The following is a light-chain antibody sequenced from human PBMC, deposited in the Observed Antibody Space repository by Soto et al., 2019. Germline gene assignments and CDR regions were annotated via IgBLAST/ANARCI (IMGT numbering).Light chain of an antibody. Sequence: DIQMTKSPSSLYASVGDRVTITCRASQGISNYLAWYQQQPGKVPKLLIYVASTLQSGVPSRFSSSGYGTDFTLTISSLQPEDVATYYCQKYNSAPWTFGQGTKAEIK. V-gene: IGKV1-27*01. CDR1: QGISNY. J-gene: IGKJ1*01. CDR3: QKYNSAPWT. CDR2: VAS.